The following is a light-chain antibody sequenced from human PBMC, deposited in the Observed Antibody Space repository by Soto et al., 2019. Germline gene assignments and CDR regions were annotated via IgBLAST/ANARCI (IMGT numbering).Light chain of an antibody. V-gene: IGLV2-14*01. CDR2: DVT. J-gene: IGLJ1*01. Sequence: QSVLTQPASVSESPGQSITISCTGSSSDVGGYKYVSWYQQHPGKAPKLLIYDVTNRPSGVSNRFSGSKSGYTASLTTSGLQSEDEADYSCTSYTSFKTLVFGTGTEVTVL. CDR3: TSYTSFKTLV. CDR1: SSDVGGYKY.